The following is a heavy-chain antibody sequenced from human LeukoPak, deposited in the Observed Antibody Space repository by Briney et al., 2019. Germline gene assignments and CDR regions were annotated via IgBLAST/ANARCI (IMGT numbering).Heavy chain of an antibody. V-gene: IGHV3-73*01. Sequence: PGGSLRLSCAASGFTFSGSAMHWVRQASGKGLEWVGRIRSKANSYATAYAASVKGRFTISRDDSKKTAYLKMNSLKTEDTAVYYCTRRGPYCSSTSCYSYYYYMDVWGKGTTVTVSS. CDR1: GFTFSGSA. J-gene: IGHJ6*03. CDR3: TRRGPYCSSTSCYSYYYYMDV. CDR2: IRSKANSYAT. D-gene: IGHD2-2*01.